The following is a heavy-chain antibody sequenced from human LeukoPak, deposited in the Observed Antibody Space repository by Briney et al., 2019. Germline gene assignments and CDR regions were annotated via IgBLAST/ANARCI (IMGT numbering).Heavy chain of an antibody. D-gene: IGHD5-18*01. V-gene: IGHV3-11*04. CDR1: GFTFSDYY. J-gene: IGHJ3*02. CDR2: ISSSGSTI. Sequence: PGGSLRLSCAASGFTFSDYYMSWIRQAPGKRLEWVSYISSSGSTICYADSVKGRFTISRDNAKNSLYLQMNSLRAEDTAVYYCALELGYGPFDIWGQGTMVTVSS. CDR3: ALELGYGPFDI.